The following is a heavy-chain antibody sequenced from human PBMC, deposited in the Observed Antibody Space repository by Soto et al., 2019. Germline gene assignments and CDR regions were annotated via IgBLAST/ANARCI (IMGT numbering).Heavy chain of an antibody. D-gene: IGHD4-17*01. CDR3: ARDVFPRYGDPRDC. CDR1: GFAFRSHG. Sequence: QGQVVESGGGVVRPGGSVRLSCVASGFAFRSHGMHWARQAPGKGPEWVAGISFDGNTRTYAESVRGRFTISRDNSNNTVFLQMNGLRSDDTAVYYCARDVFPRYGDPRDCWGLGTQVTVSS. CDR2: ISFDGNTR. V-gene: IGHV3-30*03. J-gene: IGHJ1*01.